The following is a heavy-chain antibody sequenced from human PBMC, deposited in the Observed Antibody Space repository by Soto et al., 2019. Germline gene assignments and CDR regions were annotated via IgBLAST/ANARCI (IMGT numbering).Heavy chain of an antibody. J-gene: IGHJ5*02. Sequence: VRSLRLSCAVSGFTFSDYAMTWVRQAPGKGLEWVSSISGSGDSTYYADSVKGRFDISRDNSKNTMYLQMNSLRAEDTAVHYCAKGTVDAAGHRYNWFDXWGQGTLVTVSX. CDR1: GFTFSDYA. D-gene: IGHD5-18*01. CDR3: AKGTVDAAGHRYNWFDX. V-gene: IGHV3-23*01. CDR2: ISGSGDST.